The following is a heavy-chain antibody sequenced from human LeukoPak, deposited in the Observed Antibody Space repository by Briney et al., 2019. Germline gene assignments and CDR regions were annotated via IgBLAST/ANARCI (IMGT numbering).Heavy chain of an antibody. J-gene: IGHJ2*01. V-gene: IGHV4-39*01. CDR1: GGSISSSSYY. CDR3: ARYLAAGYFDL. CDR2: IYYSGST. Sequence: PSETLSLTCTVSGGSISSSSYYWGWIRQPPGKGLEWIGSIYYSGSTYYNPSLKSRVTISVDTSKNHFSLKLSSVTAADTAVYYCARYLAAGYFDLWGRGTLVTVSS. D-gene: IGHD6-25*01.